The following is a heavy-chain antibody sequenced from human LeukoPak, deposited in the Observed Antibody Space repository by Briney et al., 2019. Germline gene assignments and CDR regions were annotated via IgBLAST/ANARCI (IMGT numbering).Heavy chain of an antibody. Sequence: PSETLSLTCAVSGGSISSGGYSWSWIRQPPGTGLEWIGYIYHSGSTYYNPSLKSRVTISVDTSKNQFSLKLSSVTAADTAVYYCARESSSWYGPFDYWGQGTLVTVSS. V-gene: IGHV4-30-2*01. CDR3: ARESSSWYGPFDY. CDR1: GGSISSGGYS. J-gene: IGHJ4*02. CDR2: IYHSGST. D-gene: IGHD6-13*01.